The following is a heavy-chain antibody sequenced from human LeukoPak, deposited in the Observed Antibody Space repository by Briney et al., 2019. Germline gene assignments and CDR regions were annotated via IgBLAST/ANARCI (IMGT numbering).Heavy chain of an antibody. CDR2: ISGSGGST. J-gene: IGHJ4*02. D-gene: IGHD3-10*01. CDR3: AKDSEVSLLWFGELYSVDY. Sequence: PGGSLRLSCAASGFTFSSYAMSWVRQAPGKGLEWVSAISGSGGSTYYADSVKGRFTISRDNSKNTLYLQMNSLRAEDTAVYYCAKDSEVSLLWFGELYSVDYWGQGTLVTVSS. CDR1: GFTFSSYA. V-gene: IGHV3-23*01.